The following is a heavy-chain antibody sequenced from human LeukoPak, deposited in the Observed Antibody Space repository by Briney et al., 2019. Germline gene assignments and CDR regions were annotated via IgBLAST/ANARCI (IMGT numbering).Heavy chain of an antibody. J-gene: IGHJ4*02. D-gene: IGHD3-9*01. CDR3: ARGGRYFDWLLGY. CDR2: ISSSGSTI. Sequence: GGSLRLSCAASGFTFSSYEMNWVRQAPGKGLEWVSYISSSGSTIYYADSVKGRSTISRDNAKNSLYLQMNSLRAEDTAVYYCARGGRYFDWLLGYWGQGTLVTVSP. CDR1: GFTFSSYE. V-gene: IGHV3-48*03.